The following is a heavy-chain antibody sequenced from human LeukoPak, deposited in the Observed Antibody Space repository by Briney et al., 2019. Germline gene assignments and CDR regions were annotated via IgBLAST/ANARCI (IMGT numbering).Heavy chain of an antibody. CDR3: ALTYGLLVFDY. CDR1: GFTFSSYS. V-gene: IGHV3-48*01. D-gene: IGHD6-13*01. CDR2: ISSSSSTI. J-gene: IGHJ4*02. Sequence: QPGGSLRLSCAASGFTFSSYSMNWVRQAPGKGLEWVSYISSSSSTIYYADSVKGRFTISRDNAKNSLYLQMNSLRAEDTAVYYCALTYGLLVFDYWGQGTLVTVSS.